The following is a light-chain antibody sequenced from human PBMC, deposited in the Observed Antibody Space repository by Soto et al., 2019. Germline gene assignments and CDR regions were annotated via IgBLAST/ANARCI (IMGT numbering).Light chain of an antibody. CDR2: GAY. Sequence: EIVLTQSPGTLSLSPGERATLSCRASQSVSSTYLAWYQQKPGQAPRLIIYGAYSRATDIPDRFSGSGSGTEFTLTISRLEPEDFAVYYCQQYGRPPLYTFGQGTKLEIK. J-gene: IGKJ2*01. V-gene: IGKV3-20*01. CDR1: QSVSSTY. CDR3: QQYGRPPLYT.